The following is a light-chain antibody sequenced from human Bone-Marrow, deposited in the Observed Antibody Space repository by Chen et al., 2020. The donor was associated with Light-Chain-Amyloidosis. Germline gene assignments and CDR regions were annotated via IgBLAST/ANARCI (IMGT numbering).Light chain of an antibody. CDR1: HIGSTS. Sequence: SYVLTQPSSVSVAPGQTATIPCGGNHIGSTSVYWYQQTPGQAPLLVVYDDSDRPSGIPERLSGSNSGNTATLTISRVEAGDEADYYCQVWDRSSDRPVFGGGTKLTVL. CDR3: QVWDRSSDRPV. J-gene: IGLJ3*02. V-gene: IGLV3-21*02. CDR2: DDS.